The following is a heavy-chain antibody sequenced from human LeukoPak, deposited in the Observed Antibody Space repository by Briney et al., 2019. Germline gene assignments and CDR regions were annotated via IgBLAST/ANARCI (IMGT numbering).Heavy chain of an antibody. CDR1: GFTFSSYW. CDR2: IKQDGSEK. Sequence: PGGSLRLSCAASGFTFSSYWMSWVRQAPGKGLEWVANIKQDGSEKYYVDSVKGRFTISRDNSKNTLCLQMNSLRAEDTAVYYCAKDYYYDSSGYYLGYYFDYWGQGTLVTVSS. D-gene: IGHD3-22*01. J-gene: IGHJ4*02. V-gene: IGHV3-7*01. CDR3: AKDYYYDSSGYYLGYYFDY.